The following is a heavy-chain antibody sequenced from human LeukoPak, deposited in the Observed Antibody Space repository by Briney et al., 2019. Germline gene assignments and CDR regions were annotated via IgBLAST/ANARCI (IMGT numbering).Heavy chain of an antibody. CDR3: AKDLPSGYYDSSGYTSPNWFDP. Sequence: GGSLRLSCATSGFTFSSYGMHWVRQAPGKGLEWVAVIWYDGSNKYYADSVKGRFTISRDNSKNTLYLQMNSLRAEDTAVYYCAKDLPSGYYDSSGYTSPNWFDPWGQGTLVTVSS. V-gene: IGHV3-33*06. D-gene: IGHD3-22*01. J-gene: IGHJ5*02. CDR2: IWYDGSNK. CDR1: GFTFSSYG.